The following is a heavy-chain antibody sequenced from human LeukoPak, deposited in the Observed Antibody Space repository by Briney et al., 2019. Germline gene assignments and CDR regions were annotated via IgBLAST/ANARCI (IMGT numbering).Heavy chain of an antibody. CDR3: ARDPRDTYYYDSSGQYFDY. CDR2: IYYSGDA. V-gene: IGHV4-39*07. CDR1: GGSISSSSYY. Sequence: SETLSLTCSVSGGSISSSSYYWGWIRQPPGKGLEWIGSIYYSGDANYNPSLKSRVTISVDTSKNQFSLKLSSVTAADTAVYYCARDPRDTYYYDSSGQYFDYWGQGTLVTVSS. J-gene: IGHJ4*02. D-gene: IGHD3-22*01.